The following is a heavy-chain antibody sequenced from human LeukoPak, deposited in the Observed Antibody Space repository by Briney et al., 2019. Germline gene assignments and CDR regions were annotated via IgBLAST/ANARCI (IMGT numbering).Heavy chain of an antibody. Sequence: SQTLSLTCTVSGGSISSGGYYWSWIPPHPGKGLEWNGYIYYSGSTYYNPSLKSRVTISVDTSKNQFSLKLSSVTAADTAVYYCARDTEEGWFDPWGQGTLVTVSS. CDR2: IYYSGST. CDR3: ARDTEEGWFDP. CDR1: GGSISSGGYY. V-gene: IGHV4-31*03. J-gene: IGHJ5*02.